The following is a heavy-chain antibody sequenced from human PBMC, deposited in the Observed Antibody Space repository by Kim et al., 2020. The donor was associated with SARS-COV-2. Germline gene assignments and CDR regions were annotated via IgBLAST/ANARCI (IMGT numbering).Heavy chain of an antibody. Sequence: ASVKVSCKASGYTFTSYGISWVRQAPGQGLEWMGWISAYNGNTNYAQKLQGRVTMTTDTSTSTAYMELRSLRSDDTAVYYCARGKMPMAHIVVVTAIGYYYYGMDVWGQGTTVTVSS. CDR3: ARGKMPMAHIVVVTAIGYYYYGMDV. V-gene: IGHV1-18*01. J-gene: IGHJ6*02. CDR1: GYTFTSYG. D-gene: IGHD2-21*02. CDR2: ISAYNGNT.